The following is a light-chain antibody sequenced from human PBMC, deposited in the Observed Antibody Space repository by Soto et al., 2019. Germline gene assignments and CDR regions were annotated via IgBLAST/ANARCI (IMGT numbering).Light chain of an antibody. CDR3: LQYNNWPPLFT. V-gene: IGKV3-15*01. J-gene: IGKJ3*01. CDR2: GAS. Sequence: EILMTQSPATLSVSPGERATLSCRASQSISSNLVWYQQKPGQAPRLLIYGASTRATGIPARFSGSGSGTEFTLTISSLQSEDSGFYYCLQYNNWPPLFTFGPGTKVDFK. CDR1: QSISSN.